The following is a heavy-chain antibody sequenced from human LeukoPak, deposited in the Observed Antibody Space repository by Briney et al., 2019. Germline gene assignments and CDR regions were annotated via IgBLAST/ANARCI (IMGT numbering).Heavy chain of an antibody. CDR3: ARVGTMVRGKYYFDY. CDR1: GESISSHY. V-gene: IGHV4-59*11. J-gene: IGHJ4*02. CDR2: ITNSGTT. D-gene: IGHD3-10*01. Sequence: PSETLSLTCNVSGESISSHYWSWTRQSPGKGLEWIGYITNSGTTKFNPSLKSRVTISRDTSKNQISLRLSSVTAADTAVYYCARVGTMVRGKYYFDYWGQGTLVTVSS.